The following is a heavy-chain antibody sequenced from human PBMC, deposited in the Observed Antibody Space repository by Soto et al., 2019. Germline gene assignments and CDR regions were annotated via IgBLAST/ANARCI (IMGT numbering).Heavy chain of an antibody. J-gene: IGHJ6*02. V-gene: IGHV3-30-3*01. CDR2: ISYDGSNK. CDR3: ARDRLSGAAQITYYYYGMDV. D-gene: IGHD6-6*01. CDR1: GFTFSSYA. Sequence: GGSLRLSCAASGFTFSSYAMHWVRQAPGKGLEWVAVISYDGSNKYYADSVKGRFTISRDNSKNTLYLQMNSLRAEDTAVYYCARDRLSGAAQITYYYYGMDVWGQGTTVTVSS.